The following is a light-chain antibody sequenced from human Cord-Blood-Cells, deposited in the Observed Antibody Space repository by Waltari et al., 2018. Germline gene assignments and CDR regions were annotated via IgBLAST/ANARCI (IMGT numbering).Light chain of an antibody. Sequence: EIVLTQSPGTPSLSPGERATLSCRASPSVSSSYLAWYQQKPGQAPRLLIYGASSRATGIPDRFSGSGSGTDFTLTISRLEPEDFAVYYCQQYGSSPTFGQGTKVEIK. V-gene: IGKV3-20*01. CDR1: PSVSSSY. CDR3: QQYGSSPT. J-gene: IGKJ1*01. CDR2: GAS.